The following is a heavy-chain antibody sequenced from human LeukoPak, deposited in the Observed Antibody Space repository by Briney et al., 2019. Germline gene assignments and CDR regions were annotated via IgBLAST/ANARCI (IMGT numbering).Heavy chain of an antibody. V-gene: IGHV4-59*12. J-gene: IGHJ4*02. CDR3: ASPSIVGATAPIDY. D-gene: IGHD1-26*01. CDR2: IYYSGST. CDR1: GGSISSYY. Sequence: SETLSLTCTVSGGSISSYYWSWIRQPPGKGLEWIGYIYYSGSTNYNPSLKSRVTISVDTSKNQFSLKLSSVTAADTAVYYCASPSIVGATAPIDYWGQGTLVTVSS.